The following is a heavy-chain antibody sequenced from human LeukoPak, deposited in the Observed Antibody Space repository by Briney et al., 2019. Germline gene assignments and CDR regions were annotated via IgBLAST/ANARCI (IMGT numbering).Heavy chain of an antibody. CDR2: ISYDGSNK. V-gene: IGHV3-30-3*01. D-gene: IGHD2-15*01. Sequence: PGGSLRLSCAASGFTFSSYAMHWVRQAPGKGLEWVAVISYDGSNKNYADSVKGRFTISRDNSKNTLYLQMNSLRAEDTAVYYCAKDLRYCSGGSCYGYYFDYWGQGTLVTVSS. CDR3: AKDLRYCSGGSCYGYYFDY. CDR1: GFTFSSYA. J-gene: IGHJ4*02.